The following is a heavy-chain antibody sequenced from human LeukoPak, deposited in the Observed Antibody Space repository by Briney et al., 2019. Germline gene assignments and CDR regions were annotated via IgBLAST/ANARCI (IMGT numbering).Heavy chain of an antibody. CDR3: ARVGLYSGSYYWFDP. Sequence: SETLSLTCTVSGGSISSGDYYWSWIRQPPGKGLEWIAYIYYTGNTYYNPSLKSRVTISVDTSKNQFSLKLSSVTAADTAMYYSARVGLYSGSYYWFDPWGQGTLVTVSS. CDR2: IYYTGNT. CDR1: GGSISSGDYY. J-gene: IGHJ5*02. D-gene: IGHD1-26*01. V-gene: IGHV4-30-4*08.